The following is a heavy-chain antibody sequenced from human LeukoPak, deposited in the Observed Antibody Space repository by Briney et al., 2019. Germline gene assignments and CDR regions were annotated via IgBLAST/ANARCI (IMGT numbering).Heavy chain of an antibody. CDR3: ASIRGGYFDY. D-gene: IGHD3-16*01. CDR2: IYYSGST. CDR1: GGSISSYY. Sequence: SETLSLTCTVSGGSISSYYWSWIRQPPGKGLEWIGYIYYSGSTNYNPSLKSRVTMSVDTSKNQFSLKLSSVTAADTAVYYCASIRGGYFDYWGQGTLVTVSS. V-gene: IGHV4-59*12. J-gene: IGHJ4*02.